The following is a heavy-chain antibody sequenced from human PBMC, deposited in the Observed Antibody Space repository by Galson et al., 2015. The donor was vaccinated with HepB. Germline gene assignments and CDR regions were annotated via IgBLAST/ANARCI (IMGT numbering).Heavy chain of an antibody. Sequence: QSGAEVKKPGESLKISCKGSGYSFTSYWIGWVRQMPGKGLEWMGIIYPGDSDTRYSPSFQGQVTISADKSISTAYLQWSSLKASDTAMYYCARLGVKVVRGVIIRTHAFDIWGQGTMVTVSS. V-gene: IGHV5-51*01. D-gene: IGHD3-10*01. CDR3: ARLGVKVVRGVIIRTHAFDI. J-gene: IGHJ3*02. CDR1: GYSFTSYW. CDR2: IYPGDSDT.